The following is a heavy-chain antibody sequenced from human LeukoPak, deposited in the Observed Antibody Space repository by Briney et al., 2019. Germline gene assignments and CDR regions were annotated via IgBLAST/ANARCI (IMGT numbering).Heavy chain of an antibody. CDR3: AKTLGFYPPDAFDI. Sequence: GGSLRLSCAASGFTFSSYAMHWVRQAPGKGLEYVSAISSNGGSTYYANSVKGRFTISRDNSKNTLYLQMGSLRAEDTAVYYCAKTLGFYPPDAFDIWGQGTMVTVSS. D-gene: IGHD2/OR15-2a*01. V-gene: IGHV3-64*01. CDR1: GFTFSSYA. CDR2: ISSNGGST. J-gene: IGHJ3*02.